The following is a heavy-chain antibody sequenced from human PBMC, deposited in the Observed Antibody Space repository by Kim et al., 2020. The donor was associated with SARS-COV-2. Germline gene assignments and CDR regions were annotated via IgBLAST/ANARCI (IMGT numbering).Heavy chain of an antibody. D-gene: IGHD3-22*01. CDR3: VKEAAFTTIVVDYYFDF. J-gene: IGHJ4*02. Sequence: VGGRFPISRDNTKNTLYLQMNSLRREDTALYYCVKEAAFTTIVVDYYFDFWGQGTLVTVSS. V-gene: IGHV3-30*02.